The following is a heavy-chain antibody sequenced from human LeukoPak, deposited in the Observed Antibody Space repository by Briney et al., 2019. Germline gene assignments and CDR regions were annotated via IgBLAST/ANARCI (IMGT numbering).Heavy chain of an antibody. CDR1: GFTFSSYS. CDR3: ARGDYYDSSGRPPLDY. Sequence: GGSLRLSCAASGFTFSSYSMNWVRQAPGKGLEWVAVISYDGSNKYYADSVKGRFTISRDNSKNTLYLQMNSLRAEDTAVYYCARGDYYDSSGRPPLDYWGQGTLVTVSS. J-gene: IGHJ4*02. V-gene: IGHV3-30*03. CDR2: ISYDGSNK. D-gene: IGHD3-22*01.